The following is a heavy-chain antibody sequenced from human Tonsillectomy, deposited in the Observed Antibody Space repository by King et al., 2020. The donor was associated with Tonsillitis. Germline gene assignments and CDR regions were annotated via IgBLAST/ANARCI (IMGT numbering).Heavy chain of an antibody. Sequence: VQLVEAGGGLVKPGGSLRLSCAASGFTFSNYSMNWVRQAPGNGLEWVSSISTSSRYIYYADSVKGRFTISRDNAKNSLFLQMNSLRAEDTALYYCARDPSSWYYFDYWGQGTLVTVSS. J-gene: IGHJ4*02. D-gene: IGHD6-13*01. CDR3: ARDPSSWYYFDY. CDR2: ISTSSRYI. V-gene: IGHV3-21*01. CDR1: GFTFSNYS.